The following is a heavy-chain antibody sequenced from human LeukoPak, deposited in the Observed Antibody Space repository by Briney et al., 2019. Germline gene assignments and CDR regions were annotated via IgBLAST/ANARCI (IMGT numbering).Heavy chain of an antibody. V-gene: IGHV4-38-2*01. CDR1: GYSISSGYY. Sequence: SETLSLTCAVSGYSISSGYYWGWIRQPPGKGLEWIGYISYIGSTKYNPSLKSRVTISEDTSKKQFSLKLSSVTAADTAVYYCAGSYHYYMDVWGKGTTVTVSS. CDR3: AGSYHYYMDV. J-gene: IGHJ6*03. CDR2: ISYIGST.